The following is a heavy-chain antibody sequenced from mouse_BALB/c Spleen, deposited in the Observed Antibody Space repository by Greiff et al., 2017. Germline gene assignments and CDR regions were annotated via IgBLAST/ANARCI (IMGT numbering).Heavy chain of an antibody. CDR3: ARGGYYRYAMDY. D-gene: IGHD2-14*01. CDR1: GFTFSSYA. CDR2: ISSGGST. Sequence: EVKVVESGGGLVKPGGSLKLSCAASGFTFSSYAMSWVRQTPEKRLEWVASISSGGSTYYPDSVKGRFTISRDNARNILYLQMSSLRSEDTAMYYCARGGYYRYAMDYWGQGTSVTVSS. J-gene: IGHJ4*01. V-gene: IGHV5-6-5*01.